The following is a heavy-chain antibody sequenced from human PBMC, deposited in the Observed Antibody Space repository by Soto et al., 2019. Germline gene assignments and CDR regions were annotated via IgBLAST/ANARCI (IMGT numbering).Heavy chain of an antibody. CDR3: ARVAMPVYCSGGSCRYYYYMDV. CDR1: GFTFSDYY. D-gene: IGHD2-15*01. Sequence: PGGSLRLSCAASGFTFSDYYMSWIRQAPGKGLEWVSYISSSGSTIYYADSVKGRFTISRDNAKNSLYLQMNSLRAEDTAVYYCARVAMPVYCSGGSCRYYYYMDVWGKGTTVTVSS. J-gene: IGHJ6*03. CDR2: ISSSGSTI. V-gene: IGHV3-11*01.